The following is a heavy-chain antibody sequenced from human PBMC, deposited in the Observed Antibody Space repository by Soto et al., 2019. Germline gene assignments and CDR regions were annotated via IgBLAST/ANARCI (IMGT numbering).Heavy chain of an antibody. CDR1: GGTFSRYT. Sequence: QVQLVQSGAEVKKPGSSVKVSCKASGGTFSRYTFNWVRQAPGQGLEWMGRIIPILDIPNYAQNFQGRVTITADKSTSTAYMELSSLRSDDTAVYYCASHFTGVLVLGTSPPGGDNYGWDVWGQGTTVTVSS. CDR3: ASHFTGVLVLGTSPPGGDNYGWDV. CDR2: IIPILDIP. J-gene: IGHJ6*02. D-gene: IGHD2-8*02. V-gene: IGHV1-69*02.